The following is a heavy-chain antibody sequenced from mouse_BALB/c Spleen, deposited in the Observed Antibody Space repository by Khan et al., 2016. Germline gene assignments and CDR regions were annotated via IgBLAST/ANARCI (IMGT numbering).Heavy chain of an antibody. CDR2: ILPGSGYS. CDR1: GYTFSNYW. CDR3: ARAGYSMDY. V-gene: IGHV1-9*01. Sequence: QVQLQQSGAELMKPGASVKISCKATGYTFSNYWIEWVKQRPGHGLEWIGDILPGSGYSNSNENFKGKATFTADASSNTAYMQLISLTSEDSAVYFWARAGYSMDYWGQGTSVTVSS. J-gene: IGHJ4*01.